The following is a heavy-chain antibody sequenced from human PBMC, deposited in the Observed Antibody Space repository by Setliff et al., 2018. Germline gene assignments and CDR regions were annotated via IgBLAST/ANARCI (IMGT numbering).Heavy chain of an antibody. CDR2: INHSGST. J-gene: IGHJ4*02. CDR1: GGSFTNYY. V-gene: IGHV4-34*07. CDR3: AASRAYTGAVEEWFLPKTFDF. D-gene: IGHD3-10*01. Sequence: LSLTCTVYGGSFTNYYWGWIRQSPGKGLEWIGEINHSGSTNYNPSLKSRVTLSIDTSKNQFSLKLSSATAADAALYYCAASRAYTGAVEEWFLPKTFDFWGQGSPVTVSS.